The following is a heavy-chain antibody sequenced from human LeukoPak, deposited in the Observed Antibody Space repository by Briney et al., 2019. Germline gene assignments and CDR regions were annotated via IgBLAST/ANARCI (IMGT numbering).Heavy chain of an antibody. Sequence: GGSLRLSCAASGCTFSSYWMHWVRQAPGKGLVWVSNINSDGSKTNYADSVKGRFTISRDNAKNTLSLQMNSLRAEDTAVYYCARFSGSHVPADFWGQGTLVTVSS. CDR2: INSDGSKT. V-gene: IGHV3-74*01. J-gene: IGHJ4*02. CDR3: ARFSGSHVPADF. CDR1: GCTFSSYW. D-gene: IGHD1-26*01.